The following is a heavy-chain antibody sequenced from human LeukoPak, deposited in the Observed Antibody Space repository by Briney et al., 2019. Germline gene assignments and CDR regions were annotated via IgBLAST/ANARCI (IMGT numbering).Heavy chain of an antibody. D-gene: IGHD3-10*01. CDR3: ARGYFGSGFFDY. CDR2: IYYSGST. CDR1: GVSISSYY. J-gene: IGHJ4*02. V-gene: IGHV4-59*01. Sequence: SETLSLTCTVSGVSISSYYWSWIRQPPGKGLEWIGYIYYSGSTNYNPSLQSRATISVDPSKSQFSLRLSSVTAADTAVYYCARGYFGSGFFDYWGQGILVTVSS.